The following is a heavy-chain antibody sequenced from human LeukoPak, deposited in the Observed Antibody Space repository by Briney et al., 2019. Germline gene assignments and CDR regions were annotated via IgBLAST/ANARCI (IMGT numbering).Heavy chain of an antibody. D-gene: IGHD3-10*01. J-gene: IGHJ5*02. CDR1: GGSFSGYY. CDR3: ARVVLLWFGETLGGNWFDP. Sequence: KPSETLSLTCAVYGGSFSGYYWSWIRQPPGKGLEWIGEINHSGSTNYNPSLKSRVTISVDTSKNQFSLKLSSVTAADMAVYYCARVVLLWFGETLGGNWFDPWGQGTLVTVSS. CDR2: INHSGST. V-gene: IGHV4-34*01.